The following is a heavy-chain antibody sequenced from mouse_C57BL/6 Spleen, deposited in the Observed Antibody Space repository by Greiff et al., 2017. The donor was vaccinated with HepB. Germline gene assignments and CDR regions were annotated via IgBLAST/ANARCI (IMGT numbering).Heavy chain of an antibody. Sequence: QVQLQQSGAELVKPGASVKISCKASGYAFSSYWMIWVKQRPGKGLEWIGQIYPGDGDTNYNGKFKGKATLTADKSSSTAYMQLSSLTSEDSAVYFCARGGIYYYGSSYLYYAMDYWGQGTSVTVSS. J-gene: IGHJ4*01. CDR1: GYAFSSYW. D-gene: IGHD1-1*01. V-gene: IGHV1-80*01. CDR3: ARGGIYYYGSSYLYYAMDY. CDR2: IYPGDGDT.